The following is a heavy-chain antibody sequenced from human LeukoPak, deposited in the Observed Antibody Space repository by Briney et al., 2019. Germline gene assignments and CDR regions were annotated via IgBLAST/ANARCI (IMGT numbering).Heavy chain of an antibody. CDR1: GYTFTGYY. D-gene: IGHD2-2*01. Sequence: ASVKVSCKSSGYTFTGYYMHWVRQAPGQGLEWMGWINPNSGGTNYAQKFQGRVTMTRGTSISTAYMELSRLRSDDTAVYYCARDRVVPAASLDPWGQGTLVTVSS. J-gene: IGHJ5*02. CDR3: ARDRVVPAASLDP. CDR2: INPNSGGT. V-gene: IGHV1-2*02.